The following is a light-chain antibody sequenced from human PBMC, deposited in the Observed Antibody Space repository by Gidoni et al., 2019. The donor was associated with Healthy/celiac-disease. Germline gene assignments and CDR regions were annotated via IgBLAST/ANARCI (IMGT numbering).Light chain of an antibody. V-gene: IGKV1-39*01. CDR1: QSISSY. J-gene: IGKJ3*01. Sequence: DIQMTQSPSSLSASLGDRVTITRRESQSISSYLNWYQQKPGKAPKLLIYAASSLQSGFPSRFSGSGSGTDFTITISSLQPEDFATYYCQQSYTLFTFGPXTKVEIK. CDR3: QQSYTLFT. CDR2: AAS.